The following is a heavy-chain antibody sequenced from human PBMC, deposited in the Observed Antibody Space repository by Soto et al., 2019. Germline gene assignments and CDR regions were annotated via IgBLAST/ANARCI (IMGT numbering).Heavy chain of an antibody. CDR1: GYTFTRYG. J-gene: IGHJ4*02. Sequence: ASVKVSCKASGYTFTRYGISWVRQAPGQGLEWMGWISAYNGNTNYAQKLQGRVTMTTDTSTSTAYMELRSLRSDDTAVYYCARGIAVAGTGAFDYWGQGTLVTVSS. CDR3: ARGIAVAGTGAFDY. CDR2: ISAYNGNT. D-gene: IGHD6-19*01. V-gene: IGHV1-18*01.